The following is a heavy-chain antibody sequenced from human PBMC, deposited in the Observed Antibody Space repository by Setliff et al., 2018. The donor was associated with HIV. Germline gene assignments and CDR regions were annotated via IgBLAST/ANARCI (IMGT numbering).Heavy chain of an antibody. D-gene: IGHD4-4*01. J-gene: IGHJ2*01. V-gene: IGHV1-3*01. CDR2: INVAKDKT. CDR3: ARGGALTTDWYFDV. CDR1: GYTFSSYA. Sequence: ASVKVSCKASGYTFSSYALHWVRQAPGQRLEWMCWINVAKDKTKYSQNFQGRVTISRDTSANTVYMELSSLRSEDTAVYYCARGGALTTDWYFDVWSRGTPVTVSS.